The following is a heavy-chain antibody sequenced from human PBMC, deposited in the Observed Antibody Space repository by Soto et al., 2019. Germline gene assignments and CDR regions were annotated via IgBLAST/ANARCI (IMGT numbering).Heavy chain of an antibody. CDR3: AKDRVGAAAGPTKFYGMDV. V-gene: IGHV3-23*01. Sequence: EVQLLESGGGLVQPGGSLRLSCAASGFTFSSYAMSWVRQAPGKGLEWVSVISGGGDSTYYADSVRGRFTISRDNSKNALYLQMNSLRAEDTAVYYCAKDRVGAAAGPTKFYGMDVWGQGTTVTVSS. J-gene: IGHJ6*02. CDR2: ISGGGDST. CDR1: GFTFSSYA. D-gene: IGHD6-13*01.